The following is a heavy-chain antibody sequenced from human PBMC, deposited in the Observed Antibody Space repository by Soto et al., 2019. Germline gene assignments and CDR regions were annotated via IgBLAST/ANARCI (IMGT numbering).Heavy chain of an antibody. V-gene: IGHV2-5*06. CDR2: IYWDDDK. D-gene: IGHD4-17*01. Sequence: QITLKESGPTLVKPTQTLTLTCTFSGFSLSTSGVSVAWIRQPPGKALEWLALIYWDDDKRYLPPLKTRLTITRDTANTHVVPTSTDMAPVDTATYYCAHSLLSSAVTTSAEYSQHWGQGTLVTVSS. CDR1: GFSLSTSGVS. CDR3: AHSLLSSAVTTSAEYSQH. J-gene: IGHJ1*01.